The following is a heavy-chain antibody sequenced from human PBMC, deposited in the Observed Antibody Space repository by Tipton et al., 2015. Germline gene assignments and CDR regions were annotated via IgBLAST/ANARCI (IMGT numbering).Heavy chain of an antibody. CDR3: ASLPYQYDSNGYYHLDF. CDR1: GGSISSSSYY. J-gene: IGHJ4*02. CDR2: IYHSGST. V-gene: IGHV4-39*01. Sequence: LRLSCAVSGGSISSSSYYWGWIRQPPGKGLEWIGIIYHSGSTYYNPSLKSRVTISVDTSKKQFSLRLSSVTAADTAVFFCASLPYQYDSNGYYHLDFWGQGTLVTVSS. D-gene: IGHD3-22*01.